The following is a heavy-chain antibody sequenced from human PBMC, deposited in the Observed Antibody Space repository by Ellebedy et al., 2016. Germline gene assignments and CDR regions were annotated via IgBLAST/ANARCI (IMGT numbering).Heavy chain of an antibody. CDR2: INHSGST. CDR3: ARGPPVDYGGIEESSNDY. V-gene: IGHV4-34*01. CDR1: GGSFSGYY. D-gene: IGHD4-23*01. Sequence: SETLSLTCAVYGGSFSGYYWSWIRQPPGKGLEWIGEINHSGSTNYNPSLKSRVTISVDTSKNQFSLKLSSVTAADTAVYYCARGPPVDYGGIEESSNDYWGQGTLVTVSS. J-gene: IGHJ4*02.